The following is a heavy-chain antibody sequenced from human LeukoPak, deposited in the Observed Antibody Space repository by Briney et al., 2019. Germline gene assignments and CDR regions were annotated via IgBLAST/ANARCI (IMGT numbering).Heavy chain of an antibody. CDR1: GFIYINYE. CDR3: ASKAGEAVAGTGFDY. CDR2: ISNSGSTI. Sequence: GGAVRHSCLATGFIYINYEMNWLRPARGRGRAGVSYISNSGSTIYYADSVKGRFTISRDNAKNSLYLQMNSLRAEDTAVYYCASKAGEAVAGTGFDYWGQGPLVTVSS. J-gene: IGHJ4*02. V-gene: IGHV3-48*03. D-gene: IGHD6-19*01.